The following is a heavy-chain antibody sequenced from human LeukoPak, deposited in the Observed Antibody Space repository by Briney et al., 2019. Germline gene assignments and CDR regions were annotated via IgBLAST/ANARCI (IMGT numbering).Heavy chain of an antibody. J-gene: IGHJ6*02. CDR1: GGSISSYY. CDR2: IYYSGST. V-gene: IGHV4-59*08. D-gene: IGHD5-24*01. Sequence: SETLSLTCTVSGGSISSYYWSWIRQPPGKGLEWIGYIYYSGSTNYNPSLKSRVTISVDTSKNQFSLKLSSVTAADTAVYYCARSLQDGYNSYYYGMDVWGQGTTVTVSS. CDR3: ARSLQDGYNSYYYGMDV.